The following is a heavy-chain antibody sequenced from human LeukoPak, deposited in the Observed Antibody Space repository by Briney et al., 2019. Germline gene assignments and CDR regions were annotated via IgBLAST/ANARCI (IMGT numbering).Heavy chain of an antibody. J-gene: IGHJ4*02. CDR2: VIPIFGTA. Sequence: SVKVSCKASGGTLSSYAISWVRQAPGQGLEWMGGVIPIFGTANYAQKLQGRVTITADESTSTAYMELSSLRSEDTAVYYCATGTSTKFDYWGQGTLVTVSS. V-gene: IGHV1-69*13. CDR3: ATGTSTKFDY. CDR1: GGTLSSYA. D-gene: IGHD2-2*01.